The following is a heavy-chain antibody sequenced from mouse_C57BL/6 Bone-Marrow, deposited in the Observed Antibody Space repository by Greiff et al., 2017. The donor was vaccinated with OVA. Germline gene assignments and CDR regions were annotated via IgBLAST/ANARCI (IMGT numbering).Heavy chain of an antibody. CDR3: AIPYYFDY. J-gene: IGHJ2*01. CDR2: INPSSGYT. V-gene: IGHV1-4*01. Sequence: VQLQESGAELARPGASVKMSCKASGYTFTSYSMPWVKQRPGQGLEWIGYINPSSGYTKYNQKFKDKATLTADKSSSTAYMQLSSLTSEDSAVYYCAIPYYFDYWGQGTTLTVS. CDR1: GYTFTSYS.